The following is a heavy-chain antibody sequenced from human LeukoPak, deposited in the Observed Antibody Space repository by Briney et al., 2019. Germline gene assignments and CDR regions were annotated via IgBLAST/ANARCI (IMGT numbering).Heavy chain of an antibody. CDR1: GFAFRTYE. V-gene: IGHV3-48*03. CDR2: ISSSGNSV. D-gene: IGHD1-1*01. CDR3: AKDRGSLEPFDS. J-gene: IGHJ4*02. Sequence: GGSLRLSCAASGFAFRTYEMNWVRQAPGKGQEWISYISSSGNSVLYADSVKGRFTISRDNAKDSLYLQMNSLRAQDTAIYYCAKDRGSLEPFDSWGQGTRVTVSS.